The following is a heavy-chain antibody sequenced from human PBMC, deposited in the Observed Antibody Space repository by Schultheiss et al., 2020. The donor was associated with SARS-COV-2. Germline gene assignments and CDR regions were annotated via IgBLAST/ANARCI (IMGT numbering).Heavy chain of an antibody. D-gene: IGHD6-13*01. CDR2: INPNSGGT. CDR1: GGTFSSYA. J-gene: IGHJ6*02. V-gene: IGHV1-2*02. Sequence: ALVKVSCKASGGTFSSYAISWVRQAPGQGLEWMGWINPNSGGTNYAQKFQGRVTMTRDTSISTAYMELSRLRSEDTAVYYCARGGSSWYGSGGMDVWGQGTTVTVSS. CDR3: ARGGSSWYGSGGMDV.